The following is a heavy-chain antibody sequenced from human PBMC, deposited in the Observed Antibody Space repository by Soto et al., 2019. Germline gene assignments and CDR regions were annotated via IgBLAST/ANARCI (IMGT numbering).Heavy chain of an antibody. CDR2: IYYSGST. J-gene: IGHJ5*02. D-gene: IGHD5-12*01. CDR3: ASQYSGYDSNWFDP. V-gene: IGHV4-59*08. CDR1: GGSISSYY. Sequence: PSETLSLTCTVSGGSISSYYWSWIRQPPGKGLEWIGYIYYSGSTNYNPSLKSRFTISVDTSKNQFSLKLSSVTAADTAVYYCASQYSGYDSNWFDPWGQGTLVTVS.